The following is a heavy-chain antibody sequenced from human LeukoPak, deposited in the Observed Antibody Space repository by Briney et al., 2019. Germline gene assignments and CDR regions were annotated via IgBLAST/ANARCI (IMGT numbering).Heavy chain of an antibody. CDR3: ARTAYYYDSSGYSDY. Sequence: SETLSLTCTVSGGSISGGGYYWSWIRQHPGKGLEWIGYIYYSGSTYYNPSLKSRVTISLDTSKNQFSLKLSSVTAADTAVYYCARTAYYYDSSGYSDYWAQGTLVTVSS. J-gene: IGHJ4*02. CDR2: IYYSGST. V-gene: IGHV4-31*03. D-gene: IGHD3-22*01. CDR1: GGSISGGGYY.